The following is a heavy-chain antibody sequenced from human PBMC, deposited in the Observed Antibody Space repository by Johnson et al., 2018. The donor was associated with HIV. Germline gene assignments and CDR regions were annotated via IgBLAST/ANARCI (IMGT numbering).Heavy chain of an antibody. Sequence: EVKLLESGGGLVQPGGSLRLSCAASGFTFSSYWMHWVRQAPGKGLVWVSRINSDGSITSYADSVKGRFTISRDNAKNSLYLQMNSLRAEDTALYYCAKDIWQYMYGAFDIWGQGTMVTVSS. J-gene: IGHJ3*02. V-gene: IGHV3-74*01. CDR3: AKDIWQYMYGAFDI. D-gene: IGHD2-8*01. CDR1: GFTFSSYW. CDR2: INSDGSIT.